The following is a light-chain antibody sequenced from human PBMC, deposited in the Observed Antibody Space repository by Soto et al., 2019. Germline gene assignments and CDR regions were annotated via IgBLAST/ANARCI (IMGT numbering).Light chain of an antibody. CDR3: QQSGKSFPLT. V-gene: IGKV3-20*01. CDR1: QSVSSNY. J-gene: IGKJ4*01. CDR2: GAS. Sequence: EIVLTQSPGTLSLSPGERATLSCRVSQSVSSNYLAWYQQKPGQAPKLLIYGASSRATGIPDRFSGSGSGTDFILTISRLEPEDFAMYYCQQSGKSFPLTFGGGTKLEI.